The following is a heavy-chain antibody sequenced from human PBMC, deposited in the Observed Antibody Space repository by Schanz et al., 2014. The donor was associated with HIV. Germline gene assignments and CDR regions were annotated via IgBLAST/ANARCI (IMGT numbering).Heavy chain of an antibody. D-gene: IGHD3-22*01. Sequence: QVQLVQSGAEVKKPGSSVKVSCKASGGTFSIYAISWVRQAPGQGLEWMGGIIPIFGTPNYAQMFQGRVTITADKSTTTSYMELSSLTSEDTAVYYCATLYYYDSSGYLNYYDYWGQGTLVTVSS. CDR2: IIPIFGTP. V-gene: IGHV1-69*06. CDR3: ATLYYYDSSGYLNYYDY. CDR1: GGTFSIYA. J-gene: IGHJ4*02.